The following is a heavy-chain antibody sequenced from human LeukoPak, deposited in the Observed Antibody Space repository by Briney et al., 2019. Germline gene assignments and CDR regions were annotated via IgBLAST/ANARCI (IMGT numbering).Heavy chain of an antibody. CDR3: ARPRLFGSGWSSFDY. D-gene: IGHD6-19*01. J-gene: IGHJ4*02. CDR1: GYTFTRYA. CDR2: INAGNGNT. V-gene: IGHV1-3*01. Sequence: ASVKVSCKASGYTFTRYAMHWVRQAPGQRLEWMGWINAGNGNTKYSQKFQGRVTITRDTSASTAYMELSSLRSEDTAVYYCARPRLFGSGWSSFDYWGQGTLVTVSS.